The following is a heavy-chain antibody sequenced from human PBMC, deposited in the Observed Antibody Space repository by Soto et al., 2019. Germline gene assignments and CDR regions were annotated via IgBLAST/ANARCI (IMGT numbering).Heavy chain of an antibody. CDR2: IIPIFGTA. CDR1: GGTFSSYA. Sequence: QVQLVQSGAEVKKPGSSVKVSCKASGGTFSSYAISWVRQAPGQGLEWVGGIIPIFGTANYGQKFQGRVTITADESTRTAYMELRSLRSEETAVYYCARAGMATLSTSPRSPWGQGTLVSVSS. J-gene: IGHJ5*02. V-gene: IGHV1-69*12. D-gene: IGHD5-12*01. CDR3: ARAGMATLSTSPRSP.